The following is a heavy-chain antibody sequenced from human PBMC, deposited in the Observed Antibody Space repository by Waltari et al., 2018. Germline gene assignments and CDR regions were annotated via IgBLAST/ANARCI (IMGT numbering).Heavy chain of an antibody. D-gene: IGHD1-20*01. Sequence: QVQLVQSGAEVKKPGASVKVSCKASGYTFTGYYMHWVRQAPGQGLEWMGGIIPIFGTANYAQKFQGRVTMTRDTSISTAYMELSRLRSDDTAVYYCARDVTGTTDYWGQGTLVTVSS. CDR2: IIPIFGTA. J-gene: IGHJ4*02. V-gene: IGHV1-2*02. CDR3: ARDVTGTTDY. CDR1: GYTFTGYY.